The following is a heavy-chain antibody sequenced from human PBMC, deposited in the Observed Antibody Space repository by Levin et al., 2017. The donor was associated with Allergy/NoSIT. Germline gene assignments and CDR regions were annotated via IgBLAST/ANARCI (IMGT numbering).Heavy chain of an antibody. V-gene: IGHV3-7*01. Sequence: GESLKISCAASGFTFSSYSMTWVRPAPGKGLECVAQIKADGSEKNYVDSVKGRFTISRANAKNSLHLQMDSLRAEDTAVYYCARDAIVGRPLVAFDIWGQGTTVTVAS. CDR2: IKADGSEK. D-gene: IGHD6-6*01. J-gene: IGHJ3*02. CDR3: ARDAIVGRPLVAFDI. CDR1: GFTFSSYS.